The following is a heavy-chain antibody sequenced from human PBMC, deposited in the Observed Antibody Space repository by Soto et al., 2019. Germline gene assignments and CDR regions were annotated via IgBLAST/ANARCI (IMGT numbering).Heavy chain of an antibody. CDR3: AKGALGQCAGAICYQFDS. CDR1: GFTFSTYA. V-gene: IGHV3-23*01. D-gene: IGHD2-8*02. J-gene: IGHJ4*02. Sequence: DVQLLESGGGLIHPGGSLRLSCAASGFTFSTYAMNWVRQVPGKGPEWVSSIIGSGINTYYTDSVQGRFTISRDNSKSTLHLQMNSLRVEDTAVYYCAKGALGQCAGAICYQFDSWGQGTLVTVAS. CDR2: IIGSGINT.